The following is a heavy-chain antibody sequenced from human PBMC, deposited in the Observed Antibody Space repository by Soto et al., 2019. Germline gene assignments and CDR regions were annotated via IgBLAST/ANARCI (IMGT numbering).Heavy chain of an antibody. J-gene: IGHJ4*02. CDR1: GLNFRNYG. D-gene: IGHD3-3*01. CDR3: AKAHFDLWSGTRDYFDS. Sequence: QVQLVESGGGVVQPGRSLRISCAASGLNFRNYGMHWVRQAPGKGLEWVAVISYDGSEKFYADSVKGRFTISRDNSKDTLDLQMNSLRTGDTAVYYCAKAHFDLWSGTRDYFDSWGQGILVTVST. V-gene: IGHV3-30*18. CDR2: ISYDGSEK.